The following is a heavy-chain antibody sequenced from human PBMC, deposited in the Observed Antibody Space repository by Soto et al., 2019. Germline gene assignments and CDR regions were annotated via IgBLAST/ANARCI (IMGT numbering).Heavy chain of an antibody. D-gene: IGHD6-19*01. CDR2: IYTSGST. J-gene: IGHJ6*02. CDR1: GGSISSYY. CDR3: ARDLEQWLVPSSGMDV. V-gene: IGHV4-4*07. Sequence: PSETLSLTCTVSGGSISSYYWSWIRQPAGKGLEWIGRIYTSGSTNYNPSLKSRVTMSVDTSKNQFSLKLSSVTAADTAVYYCARDLEQWLVPSSGMDVWGQGTTVTVSS.